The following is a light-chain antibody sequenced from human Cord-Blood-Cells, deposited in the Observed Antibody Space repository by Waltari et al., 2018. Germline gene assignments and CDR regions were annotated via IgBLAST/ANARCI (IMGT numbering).Light chain of an antibody. Sequence: ELVMTQSPATLSVSPGERATLSCRASQSVSSNLAWYQQKPGQAPRLLIYGASTRATGSPARVSGSGSGTEFTLTISSLQSEDFAVYYCQQYNNWPLTFGGGTKVEIK. CDR2: GAS. CDR3: QQYNNWPLT. CDR1: QSVSSN. J-gene: IGKJ4*01. V-gene: IGKV3-15*01.